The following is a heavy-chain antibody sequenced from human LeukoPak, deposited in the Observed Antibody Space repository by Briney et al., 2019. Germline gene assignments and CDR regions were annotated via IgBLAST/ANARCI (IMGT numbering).Heavy chain of an antibody. CDR1: GFTVSGKS. Sequence: PGGSLRLSCAASGFTVSGKSMSWVRQAPGKGLGWVSVIYSGGNTYYADSVKGRFTISRDNSKNTMYLQMNSLRAEDTAVYYCARVDSSGYYKNYFDYWGQGTLVTVSS. D-gene: IGHD3-22*01. CDR3: ARVDSSGYYKNYFDY. V-gene: IGHV3-53*01. J-gene: IGHJ4*02. CDR2: IYSGGNT.